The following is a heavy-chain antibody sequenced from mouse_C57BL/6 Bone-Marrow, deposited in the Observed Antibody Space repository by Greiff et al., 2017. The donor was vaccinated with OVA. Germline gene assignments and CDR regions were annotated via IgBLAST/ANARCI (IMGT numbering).Heavy chain of an antibody. J-gene: IGHJ2*01. CDR3: AREPYYYGSLDY. D-gene: IGHD1-1*01. Sequence: VQLQESGAELVKPGASVKLSCKASGYTFTSYWMQWVKQRPGQGLEWIGEIDPSDSYTNYNQKFKGKATLTVDTSSSTAYMQLSSLTSEDSAVYYCAREPYYYGSLDYWGQGTTLTVSS. CDR1: GYTFTSYW. V-gene: IGHV1-50*01. CDR2: IDPSDSYT.